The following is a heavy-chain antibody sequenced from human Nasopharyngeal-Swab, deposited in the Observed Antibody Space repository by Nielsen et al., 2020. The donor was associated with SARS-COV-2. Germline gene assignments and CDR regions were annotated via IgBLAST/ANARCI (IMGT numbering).Heavy chain of an antibody. CDR1: GFTFSSYA. Sequence: GESLKISCAASGFTFSSYAMHWVRQAPGKGLEWVAVISYDGSNKYYADSVKGRFTISRDNSKNTLYLQMNSLRAEDTAVYYCARELTVYYGVDVWGQGTTVTVSS. CDR3: ARELTVYYGVDV. CDR2: ISYDGSNK. V-gene: IGHV3-30*04. D-gene: IGHD4-17*01. J-gene: IGHJ6*02.